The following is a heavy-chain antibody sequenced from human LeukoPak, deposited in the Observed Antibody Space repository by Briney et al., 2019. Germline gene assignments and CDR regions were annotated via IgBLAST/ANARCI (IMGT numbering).Heavy chain of an antibody. J-gene: IGHJ4*02. CDR1: GFTFDDYA. V-gene: IGHV3-43D*03. Sequence: PGGSLRLSCAASGFTFDDYAMHWVRQAPGRGLEWVSLISWDGGSTYYADSVKGRFTISRDNSKNSLYLQMNSLRAEDTALYYCAKGESGSYFDYWGQGTLVTVSS. CDR3: AKGESGSYFDY. CDR2: ISWDGGST. D-gene: IGHD1-26*01.